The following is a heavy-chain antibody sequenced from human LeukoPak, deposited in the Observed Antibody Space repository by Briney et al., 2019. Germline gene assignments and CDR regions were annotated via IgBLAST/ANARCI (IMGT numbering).Heavy chain of an antibody. CDR2: INPSGGST. V-gene: IGHV1-46*01. D-gene: IGHD5-18*01. J-gene: IGHJ4*02. CDR3: ARDRGRGYSYGPFFDY. Sequence: GASVKVSCKASGYTFTSYYMHWVRQAPGQGLEWMGIINPSGGSTSYAQKFQGRVTITADKSTSTAYMELSSLRSEDTAVYYCARDRGRGYSYGPFFDYWGQGTLVTVSS. CDR1: GYTFTSYY.